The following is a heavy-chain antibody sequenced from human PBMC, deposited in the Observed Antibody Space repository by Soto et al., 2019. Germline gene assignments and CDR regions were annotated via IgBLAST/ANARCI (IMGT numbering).Heavy chain of an antibody. CDR3: ASHYDLWTGYLSPVDY. CDR2: IDTSSTKI. D-gene: IGHD3-3*01. J-gene: IGHJ4*02. CDR1: GYTFSDYY. V-gene: IGHV3-11*01. Sequence: QVQLVESGGDLVKPGWSLRLSFAASGYTFSDYYLSWIRQAPGKGLEWISYIDTSSTKIYYADSVRGRFTISRDNGKNSLFLEMNNLRVEDTAVYFCASHYDLWTGYLSPVDYWGRGTLVTVSS.